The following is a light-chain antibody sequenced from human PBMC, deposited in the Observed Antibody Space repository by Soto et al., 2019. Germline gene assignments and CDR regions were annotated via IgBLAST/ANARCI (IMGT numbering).Light chain of an antibody. J-gene: IGLJ3*02. CDR1: SGHSTYA. V-gene: IGLV4-69*01. CDR3: QTWATGPDWV. CDR2: LDSDGSY. Sequence: QLVLTQSPSASASLGASVKLTCTLSSGHSTYAIAWHQQQPEKGPRYLMKLDSDGSYSKGDGIPDRFSGSSSGAERYLTISSLQSEDEADYYWQTWATGPDWVFGGGTKLTVL.